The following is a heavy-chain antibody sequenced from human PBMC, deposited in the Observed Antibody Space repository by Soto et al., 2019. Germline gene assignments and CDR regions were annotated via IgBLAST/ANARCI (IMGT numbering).Heavy chain of an antibody. D-gene: IGHD3-22*01. CDR1: GDTFPSYW. CDR3: ATLPYYYVRSGHYTAPDNAFDI. J-gene: IGHJ3*02. Sequence: PGESLKISCKGSGDTFPSYWIAWVRQMSGKGLEWMGIIYPGDSETRYSPSFQGQVTFSADKSIKTAYLQWSSLKASDTAMYYCATLPYYYVRSGHYTAPDNAFDIWGQVTMVIASS. CDR2: IYPGDSET. V-gene: IGHV5-51*01.